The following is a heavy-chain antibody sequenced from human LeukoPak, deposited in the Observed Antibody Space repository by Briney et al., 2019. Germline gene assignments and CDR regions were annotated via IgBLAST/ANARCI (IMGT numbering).Heavy chain of an antibody. V-gene: IGHV3-74*01. CDR2: INSDGSST. J-gene: IGHJ3*02. CDR1: GFTFSSYW. CDR3: ATDPKYYDILTARKDDAFDI. Sequence: GGSLRLSCAASGFTFSSYWMHWVRQAPGKGLVWVSRINSDGSSTSYADSVKGRFTISRDNAKNTLYLQMNSLRAEDTAVYYCATDPKYYDILTARKDDAFDIWGQGTMVTVSS. D-gene: IGHD3-9*01.